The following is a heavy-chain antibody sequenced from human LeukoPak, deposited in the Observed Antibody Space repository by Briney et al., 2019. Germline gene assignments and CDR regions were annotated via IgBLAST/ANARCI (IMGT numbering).Heavy chain of an antibody. CDR1: GFTFSSYA. V-gene: IGHV3-30-3*01. J-gene: IGHJ4*02. Sequence: QPGGSLRLSCAASGFTFSSYAMHWVRQAPGKGLEWVAVISYDGSNKYYADSVKGRFTISRDNSKNTLYLQMNSLRAEDTAVYYCARVRRGSPLWAIDYWGQGTLVTVSS. CDR2: ISYDGSNK. D-gene: IGHD6-19*01. CDR3: ARVRRGSPLWAIDY.